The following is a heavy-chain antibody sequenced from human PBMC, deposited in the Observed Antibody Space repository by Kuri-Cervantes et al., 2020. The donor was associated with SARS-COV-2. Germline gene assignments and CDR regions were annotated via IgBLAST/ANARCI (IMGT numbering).Heavy chain of an antibody. CDR2: ISPNSGGT. D-gene: IGHD2-2*01. J-gene: IGHJ6*02. CDR1: GYTFTGYY. CDR3: ARAVDKIVPARWENYGMDV. V-gene: IGHV1-2*02. Sequence: ASVKVSCKASGYTFTGYYMHWVRRAPGQGLEWMGWISPNSGGTNYAQKFQGRVTMTRDTSISTVYMELSSLGSEDTAVYYCARAVDKIVPARWENYGMDVWGQGTTVTVSS.